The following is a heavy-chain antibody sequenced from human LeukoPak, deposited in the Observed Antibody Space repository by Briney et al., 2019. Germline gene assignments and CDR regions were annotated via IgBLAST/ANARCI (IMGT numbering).Heavy chain of an antibody. CDR2: ISGSSTNT. CDR1: GFTFSHFY. D-gene: IGHD2-15*01. Sequence: PGGSLRLSCAASGFTFSHFYMSWIRQASGKGLESVSYISGSSTNTNYADSVKGRFTISRDNAKNSLYLQMNSLRAEDTAVYYCTRHPAEGDYWGQGTLVTVSS. V-gene: IGHV3-11*03. CDR3: TRHPAEGDY. J-gene: IGHJ4*02.